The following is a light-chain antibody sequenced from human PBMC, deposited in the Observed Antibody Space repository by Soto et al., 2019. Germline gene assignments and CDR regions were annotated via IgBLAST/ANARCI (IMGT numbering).Light chain of an antibody. CDR1: QAIDSW. CDR3: QQYNSYSPT. CDR2: TGS. Sequence: DIQMTQSPSSVSASVGDRVTITCRASQAIDSWLAWYQQKPGEAPKLLIFTGSLLHSGIPSRFSGSGSEPEFTLTISGLQPGDSATYYCQQYNSYSPTYGQGTKVEIK. J-gene: IGKJ1*01. V-gene: IGKV1D-16*01.